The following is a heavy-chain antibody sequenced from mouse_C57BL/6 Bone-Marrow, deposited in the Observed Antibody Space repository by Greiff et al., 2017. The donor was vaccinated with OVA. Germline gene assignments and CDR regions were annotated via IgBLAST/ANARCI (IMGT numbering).Heavy chain of an antibody. CDR1: GYTFTSYW. J-gene: IGHJ4*01. CDR3: ARRPSIYYDYDGDYYAMDY. Sequence: QVQLKESGAELVKPGASVKLSCKASGYTFTSYWMHWVKQRPGRGLEWIGRIDPNSGGTKYNEKFKSKATLTVDKPSSTAYMQLSSLTSEDSAVYYCARRPSIYYDYDGDYYAMDYWGQGTSVTVSS. D-gene: IGHD2-4*01. CDR2: IDPNSGGT. V-gene: IGHV1-72*01.